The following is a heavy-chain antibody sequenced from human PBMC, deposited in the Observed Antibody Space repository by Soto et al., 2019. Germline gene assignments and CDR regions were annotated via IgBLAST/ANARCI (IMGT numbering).Heavy chain of an antibody. D-gene: IGHD1-26*01. J-gene: IGHJ6*02. Sequence: TSETLSLTCTVSGGSISSYYWSWIRQPPGKGLEWIGYIYYSGSTNYNPSLKSRVTISVDTSKNQFSLKLSSVTAADTAVYYCARVRATNFYYGMDVWGQGTTVTVSS. CDR3: ARVRATNFYYGMDV. CDR1: GGSISSYY. V-gene: IGHV4-59*01. CDR2: IYYSGST.